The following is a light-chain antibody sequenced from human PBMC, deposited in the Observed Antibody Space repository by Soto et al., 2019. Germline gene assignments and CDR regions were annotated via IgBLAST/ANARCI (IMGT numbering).Light chain of an antibody. CDR3: QQYNSYSPT. CDR2: KAS. Sequence: DIRMTQSPSTLSASVGDRVTITCRASQSISTWLAWYQQEPGKAPKLLIHKASSLQSVVPSRFSGSGSGTDFTLTLSSLHPADFATYYCQQYNSYSPTFGHGTRVEIK. J-gene: IGKJ1*01. V-gene: IGKV1-5*03. CDR1: QSISTW.